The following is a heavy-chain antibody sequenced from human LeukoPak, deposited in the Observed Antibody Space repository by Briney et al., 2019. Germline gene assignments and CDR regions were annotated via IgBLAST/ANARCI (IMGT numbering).Heavy chain of an antibody. CDR2: ISAHNGNT. J-gene: IGHJ4*02. Sequence: ASVKVSCKASGYTFTSYGIGWVRQAPGQGLEWMGWISAHNGNTNYAQKLQGRVTMTTDTSTSTAYMELRSLRSDDTAVYYCARDPLTYYYDSSGYLDYWGQGTLVTVSS. D-gene: IGHD3-22*01. V-gene: IGHV1-18*01. CDR3: ARDPLTYYYDSSGYLDY. CDR1: GYTFTSYG.